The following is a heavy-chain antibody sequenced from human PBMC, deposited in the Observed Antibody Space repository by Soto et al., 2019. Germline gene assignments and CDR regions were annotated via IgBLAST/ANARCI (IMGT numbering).Heavy chain of an antibody. Sequence: SVKVSCKASGGTFSSYAISWVRQAPGQGLEWMGGIIPIFGTANYAQKFQGRVTITADESTSTAYMELSSLRSEDTAVYYCARTLLSRLYYDILTGSPSYYYGMDVWGQGTTVTVSS. CDR1: GGTFSSYA. CDR2: IIPIFGTA. V-gene: IGHV1-69*13. CDR3: ARTLLSRLYYDILTGSPSYYYGMDV. D-gene: IGHD3-9*01. J-gene: IGHJ6*02.